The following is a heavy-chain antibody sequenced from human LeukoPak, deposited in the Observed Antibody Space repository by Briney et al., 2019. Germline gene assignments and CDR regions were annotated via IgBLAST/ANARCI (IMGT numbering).Heavy chain of an antibody. D-gene: IGHD6-13*01. CDR3: ARQGGLAAAGQPFDY. V-gene: IGHV5-51*01. J-gene: IGHJ4*02. Sequence: GESLKISCKGFGYSFPTYWIAWVRQMPGKGLEWMGIIYAGDSDTKYSPSFQGQITISADKSISTAYLQWSSLKASDTAMYYCARQGGLAAAGQPFDYWGQGTLVTASS. CDR1: GYSFPTYW. CDR2: IYAGDSDT.